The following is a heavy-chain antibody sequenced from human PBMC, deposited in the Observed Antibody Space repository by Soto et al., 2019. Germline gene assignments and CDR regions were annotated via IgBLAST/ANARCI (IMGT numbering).Heavy chain of an antibody. V-gene: IGHV4-30-4*01. D-gene: IGHD6-6*01. J-gene: IGHJ6*02. CDR3: ARDWKAARYTSRAEYYYYGMDV. Sequence: SQTLSLTCTFSGGTISSGDYYWSWIRKPPGKGLEWIGYIYYSGSTYYNPSLKSRVTISVDTSKNQFSLKLSSVTAADTAVYYCARDWKAARYTSRAEYYYYGMDVWGQGTTVTVSS. CDR1: GGTISSGDYY. CDR2: IYYSGST.